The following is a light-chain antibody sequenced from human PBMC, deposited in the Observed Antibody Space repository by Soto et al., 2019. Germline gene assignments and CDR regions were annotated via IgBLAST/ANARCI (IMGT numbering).Light chain of an antibody. Sequence: QSVLTQPASVSGSPGQSITISCTGTSGDIGSYNRVSWYQQHPGKAPKLIIYEVTDRPSGVSNRFSGSKSGNTASLTISGLQAEDEAAYCCSSYTNIHTLPCLFGTETKVTGL. CDR2: EVT. V-gene: IGLV2-14*01. J-gene: IGLJ1*01. CDR3: SSYTNIHTLPCL. CDR1: SGDIGSYNR.